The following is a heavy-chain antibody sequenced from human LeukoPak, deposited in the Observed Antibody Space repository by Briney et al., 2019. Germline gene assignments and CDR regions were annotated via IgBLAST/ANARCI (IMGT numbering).Heavy chain of an antibody. V-gene: IGHV1-69*13. J-gene: IGHJ6*02. CDR3: ARTLDIVVAPNFDYYGMDV. CDR1: GGTFSSYA. Sequence: GASVKVSCKASGGTFSSYAISWVRQAPGQGLEWMGGIIPIFGTANYAQKFQGRVTITADESTSTAYMELSSLRSEDTAVYYCARTLDIVVAPNFDYYGMDVWGQGTAVTVSS. D-gene: IGHD2-2*03. CDR2: IIPIFGTA.